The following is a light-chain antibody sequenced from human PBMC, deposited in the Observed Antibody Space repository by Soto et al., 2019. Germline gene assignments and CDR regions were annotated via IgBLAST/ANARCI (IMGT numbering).Light chain of an antibody. V-gene: IGLV2-14*01. Sequence: QSALTQPASVSGSPGQSITISCTGTSSDVGGYNYVSWYQQHPGKAPKLMIYEVSNRPSGVSNRFSGSKSDNTASLTISGLQAEDEADYYCSSYTSSSTLVFGVGTKLTVL. CDR2: EVS. CDR1: SSDVGGYNY. J-gene: IGLJ3*02. CDR3: SSYTSSSTLV.